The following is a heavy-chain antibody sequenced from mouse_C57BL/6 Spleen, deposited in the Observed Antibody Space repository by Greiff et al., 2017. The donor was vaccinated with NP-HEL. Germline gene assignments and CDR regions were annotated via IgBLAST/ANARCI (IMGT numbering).Heavy chain of an antibody. D-gene: IGHD2-4*01. Sequence: VQLQQSGAELVRPGASVKLSCTASGFNIKDDYMHWVKQRPEQGLEWIGWIDPENGDTEYASKFQGKATITADTSSNTAYLQLSSLTSEDTAVYYCTSMITTRYYVDYWGQGTTLTVSS. CDR2: IDPENGDT. V-gene: IGHV14-4*01. CDR1: GFNIKDDY. J-gene: IGHJ2*01. CDR3: TSMITTRYYVDY.